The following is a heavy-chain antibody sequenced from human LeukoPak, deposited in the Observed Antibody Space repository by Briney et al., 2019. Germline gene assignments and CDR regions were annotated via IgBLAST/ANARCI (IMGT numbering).Heavy chain of an antibody. Sequence: KPSETLSLTCTVSGGSISRYSWSWLRQPPGGGLEWIGYISYSGTTNYNPSLKSRVTISVDTSKNQFSLKLSSVTAADTAVYYCARDRGPDCSGGSCWDYWGQGTLVTVSS. V-gene: IGHV4-59*01. CDR2: ISYSGTT. CDR3: ARDRGPDCSGGSCWDY. CDR1: GGSISRYS. J-gene: IGHJ4*02. D-gene: IGHD2-15*01.